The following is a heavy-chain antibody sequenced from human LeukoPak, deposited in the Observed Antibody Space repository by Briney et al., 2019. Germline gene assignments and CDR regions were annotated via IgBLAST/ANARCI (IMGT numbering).Heavy chain of an antibody. CDR3: AKVEQWLSYYFDY. Sequence: GGSLRLSCAASGFTFSSYAMTWVRQAPGKGLEWVSAISGSGGSTYYADSVKGRFTISRDNSKNTLYLQMNSLRAEDTAVYYCAKVEQWLSYYFDYWGQGTLVTVSS. CDR2: ISGSGGST. CDR1: GFTFSSYA. V-gene: IGHV3-23*01. D-gene: IGHD6-19*01. J-gene: IGHJ4*02.